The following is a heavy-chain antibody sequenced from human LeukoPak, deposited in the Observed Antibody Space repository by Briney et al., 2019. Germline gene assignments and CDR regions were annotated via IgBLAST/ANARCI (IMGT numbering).Heavy chain of an antibody. Sequence: SETLSLTYTVSGGSVSSGSYYWSWIRQPPGKGLEWIGYIYYSGSTNYNPSLKSRVTISVDTSKNQFSMKLSSVTAADTAVYYCARVVDTAMVNDYGMDVWGQGTTVTVSS. CDR2: IYYSGST. V-gene: IGHV4-61*01. CDR3: ARVVDTAMVNDYGMDV. J-gene: IGHJ6*02. D-gene: IGHD5-18*01. CDR1: GGSVSSGSYY.